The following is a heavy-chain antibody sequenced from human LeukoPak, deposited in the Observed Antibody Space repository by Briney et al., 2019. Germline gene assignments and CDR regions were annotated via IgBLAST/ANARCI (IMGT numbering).Heavy chain of an antibody. J-gene: IGHJ4*02. CDR1: GGTFGSYA. Sequence: SVKVSCKASGGTFGSYAISWVRQAPGQGLEWMGGIIPIFGTANYAQKFQGRVTITADESTSTAYMELSSLRSEDTAVYYCARAMVRGVIRLDYWGQGTLVTVSS. CDR3: ARAMVRGVIRLDY. D-gene: IGHD3-10*01. V-gene: IGHV1-69*13. CDR2: IIPIFGTA.